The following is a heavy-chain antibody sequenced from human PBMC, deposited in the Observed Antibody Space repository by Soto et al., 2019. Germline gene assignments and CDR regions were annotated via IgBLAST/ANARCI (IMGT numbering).Heavy chain of an antibody. CDR1: GGSINCRSYY. Sequence: SSTLPLTYSVSGGSINCRSYYWEWIRQPPEKGLEWIGSGSSSGSDYYNPSLTSRVTISVDTSKKQFFLNLRSVTAADTAVYYCARRFGPTLDFWGQG. D-gene: IGHD3-10*01. V-gene: IGHV4-39*01. CDR2: GSSSGSD. J-gene: IGHJ4*02. CDR3: ARRFGPTLDF.